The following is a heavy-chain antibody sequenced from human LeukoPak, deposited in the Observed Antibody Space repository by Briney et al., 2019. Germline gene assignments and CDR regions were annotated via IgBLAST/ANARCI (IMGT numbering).Heavy chain of an antibody. CDR2: IYHSGST. CDR3: ARGGNSPNWYFDL. Sequence: SETLSLTCTVSGGSISSSSYYWGWIRQPPGKGLEWIGSIYHSGSTYYNPSLRSRVTMSVDTSKNQFSLKLTSVTAADTALYYCARGGNSPNWYFDLWGRGTLVTVSS. J-gene: IGHJ2*01. D-gene: IGHD4-23*01. V-gene: IGHV4-39*07. CDR1: GGSISSSSYY.